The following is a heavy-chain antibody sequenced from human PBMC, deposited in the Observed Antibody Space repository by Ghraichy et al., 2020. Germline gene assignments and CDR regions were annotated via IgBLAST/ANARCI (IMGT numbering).Heavy chain of an antibody. D-gene: IGHD6-19*01. J-gene: IGHJ4*02. V-gene: IGHV1-69*10. CDR2: IIPIFGIA. Sequence: SVKVSCKASGGTFSSYAISWVRQAPGQGLEWMGGIIPIFGIANYAQKFQGRVTITADKSTSTAYMELSSLRSEDTAVYYCATPHSDVAVASLHYWGQGTLVTVSS. CDR1: GGTFSSYA. CDR3: ATPHSDVAVASLHY.